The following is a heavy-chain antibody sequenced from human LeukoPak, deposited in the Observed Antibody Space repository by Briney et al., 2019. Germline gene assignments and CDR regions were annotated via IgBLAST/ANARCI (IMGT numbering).Heavy chain of an antibody. V-gene: IGHV1-2*02. CDR3: ARDTGYNWNLNWFDP. D-gene: IGHD1-20*01. CDR2: INPNSGGT. Sequence: ASVKVSCKASGYTFTGYYMHWVRQAPGQGLEWMGWINPNSGGTNYAQKFQGRVTMTRDTSISTAYMELSRLRSDDTAVYYCARDTGYNWNLNWFDPWGQGTLVTVSS. J-gene: IGHJ5*02. CDR1: GYTFTGYY.